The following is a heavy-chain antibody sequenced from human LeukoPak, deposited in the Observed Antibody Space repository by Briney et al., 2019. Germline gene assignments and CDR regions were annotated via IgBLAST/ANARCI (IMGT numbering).Heavy chain of an antibody. CDR2: IYYSGST. CDR1: GGSISSGGYY. CDR3: ARGLRGSTLYYFDY. Sequence: SQTLSLTCTVSGGSISSGGYYWSRIRQHPGKGLEWIGYIYYSGSTYYNPSLKSRVTISVDTSKNQFSLKLSSVTAADTAVYYCARGLRGSTLYYFDYWGQGTLVTVSS. J-gene: IGHJ4*02. V-gene: IGHV4-31*03. D-gene: IGHD3-16*01.